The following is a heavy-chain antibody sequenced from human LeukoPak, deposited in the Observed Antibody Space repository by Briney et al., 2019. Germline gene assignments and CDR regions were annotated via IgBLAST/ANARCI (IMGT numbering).Heavy chain of an antibody. CDR3: ARAFGGSTLAFDY. V-gene: IGHV4-34*01. CDR1: GGSFSDYY. D-gene: IGHD3-16*01. J-gene: IGHJ4*02. Sequence: SSETLSLTCAVYGGSFSDYYRSWIRQPPGKGLEWIGEINHSGSTKYNPSLKSRVTISVDTSKNQFSLRLSSVTAADTAVYYCARAFGGSTLAFDYWGQGTLVTVSS. CDR2: INHSGST.